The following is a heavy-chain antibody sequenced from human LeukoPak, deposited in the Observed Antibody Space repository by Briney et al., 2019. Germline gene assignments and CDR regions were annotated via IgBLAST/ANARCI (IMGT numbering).Heavy chain of an antibody. J-gene: IGHJ4*02. D-gene: IGHD2-2*01. V-gene: IGHV4-34*01. CDR3: ARGRTIPAATWFSD. CDR1: GGSFSDYY. Sequence: SETLSLTCAVYGGSFSDYYWSWIRQPPGKGLEWIGEINHSGSTNYNPSLKSRVTISVDTSKNQFSLKLSSVTAADTAVYYCARGRTIPAATWFSDWGQGTLVTVSS. CDR2: INHSGST.